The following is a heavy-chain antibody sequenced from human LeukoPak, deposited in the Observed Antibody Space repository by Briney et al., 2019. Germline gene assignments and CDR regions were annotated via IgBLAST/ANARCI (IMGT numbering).Heavy chain of an antibody. Sequence: SQTLSLTCAISGDSASSNSAAWNWIRQSPSRGLEWLGRTYYRSKWYNDYAVSVKSRITINPDTSKNQFSLQLNSVTPEDTAVYYCARDSDHTTMGIAVAGHWFDPWGQGTLVTVSS. V-gene: IGHV6-1*01. D-gene: IGHD6-19*01. CDR1: GDSASSNSAA. CDR2: TYYRSKWYN. CDR3: ARDSDHTTMGIAVAGHWFDP. J-gene: IGHJ5*02.